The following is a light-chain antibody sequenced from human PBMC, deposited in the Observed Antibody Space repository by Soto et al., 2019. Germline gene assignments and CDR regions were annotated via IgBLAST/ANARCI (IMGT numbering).Light chain of an antibody. J-gene: IGKJ1*01. Sequence: DIQMTQSPSTLSASVGDRVTITCRASQSISSWLAWYQQKPGKAPKLLIYKASSLESGVPSRFSGRRSGTEFTLTISSLQPDDCTTYYCQQYNSFPTFGQGTKVEIK. CDR1: QSISSW. CDR2: KAS. CDR3: QQYNSFPT. V-gene: IGKV1-5*03.